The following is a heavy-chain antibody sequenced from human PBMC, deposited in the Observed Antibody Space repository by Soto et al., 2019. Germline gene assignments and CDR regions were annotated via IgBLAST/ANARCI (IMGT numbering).Heavy chain of an antibody. CDR1: GFTFDDYA. J-gene: IGHJ1*01. D-gene: IGHD6-19*01. Sequence: EVQLVESGGGLVQPGRSLRLSCAASGFTFDDYAMHWVRQAPGKGLEWVSGISWNSGSIGYADSVKGRFTISRDNAKNSLYLQMNSLRAEDTALYYCAKDLSSGWGRGYPAEYFQHWGQGTLVTVSS. CDR2: ISWNSGSI. CDR3: AKDLSSGWGRGYPAEYFQH. V-gene: IGHV3-9*01.